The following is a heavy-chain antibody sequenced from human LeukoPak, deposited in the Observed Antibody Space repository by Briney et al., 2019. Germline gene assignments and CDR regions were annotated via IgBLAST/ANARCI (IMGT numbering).Heavy chain of an antibody. D-gene: IGHD5-18*01. CDR3: ARYGLLRLSEINAFDI. J-gene: IGHJ3*02. V-gene: IGHV4-38-2*02. CDR2: LYYNGNT. CDR1: GYSISSGYY. Sequence: SETLSLTCTVSGYSISSGYYWGWIRQPPGKGLEWIGSLYYNGNTYYSPSLQSRVTMSVENSKNQFSLKLNSVTAADTAVYYCARYGLLRLSEINAFDIWGQGTMVTVSS.